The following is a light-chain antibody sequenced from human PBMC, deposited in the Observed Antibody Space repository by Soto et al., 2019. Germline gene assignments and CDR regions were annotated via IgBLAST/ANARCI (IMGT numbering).Light chain of an antibody. Sequence: EVVMTQSPVILSVSPGERATLSCRASQSISINLAWYQQKPGQPPRLLIYDASTRATGLPARFSGSGFGTEFTLTINSLQSEDVAVYYCQQYDNWWTFGQGTKVDIK. CDR3: QQYDNWWT. CDR1: QSISIN. V-gene: IGKV3-15*01. J-gene: IGKJ1*01. CDR2: DAS.